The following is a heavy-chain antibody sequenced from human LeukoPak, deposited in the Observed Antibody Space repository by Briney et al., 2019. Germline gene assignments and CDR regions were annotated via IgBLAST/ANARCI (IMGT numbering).Heavy chain of an antibody. CDR1: GYSISSGYY. CDR2: IYHSGST. J-gene: IGHJ4*02. Sequence: SETLSLTRAVSGYSISSGYYWGWIRQPPGKGLEWIGSIYHSGSTYYNPSLKSRVTISVDTSKNQFSLKLSSVTAADTAVYYCASHGDRGVNYWGQGTLVTVSS. V-gene: IGHV4-38-2*01. CDR3: ASHGDRGVNY. D-gene: IGHD3-10*01.